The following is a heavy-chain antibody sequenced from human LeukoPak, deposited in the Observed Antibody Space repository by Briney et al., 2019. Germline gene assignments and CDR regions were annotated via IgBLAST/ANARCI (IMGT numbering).Heavy chain of an antibody. J-gene: IGHJ4*02. CDR3: ARGSWGYCSGTSCSNQAAIYFDY. CDR1: GGSFSGYY. Sequence: SETLSLTCAVYGGSFSGYYWSWIRQPPGKGLEWIGEINHSGSTNYNPSLKSRVTISVDTSKNQFSLKLSSVTAADTAVYYCARGSWGYCSGTSCSNQAAIYFDYWGQGTLVTVSS. V-gene: IGHV4-34*01. D-gene: IGHD2-2*01. CDR2: INHSGST.